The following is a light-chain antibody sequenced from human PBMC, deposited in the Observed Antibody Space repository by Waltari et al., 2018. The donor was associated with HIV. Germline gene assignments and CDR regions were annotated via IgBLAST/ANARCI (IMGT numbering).Light chain of an antibody. CDR2: GAS. Sequence: EIVLTQSPGTLSLSPGERATLSCRASQSVSSSYLAWYQQKPGQAPGLLIYGASSRATGIPDRFSGSGSGTDFTLTISRLEPEDFAVYYCQQYGSSPWYTFGQGTKLEIK. J-gene: IGKJ2*01. CDR1: QSVSSSY. CDR3: QQYGSSPWYT. V-gene: IGKV3-20*01.